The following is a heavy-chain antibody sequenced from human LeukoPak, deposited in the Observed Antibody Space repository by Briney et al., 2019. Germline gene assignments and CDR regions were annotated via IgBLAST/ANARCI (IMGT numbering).Heavy chain of an antibody. J-gene: IGHJ6*02. CDR3: ARHKDYYGMDV. Sequence: PGGSLRLSCAASGFTFSNYWMHWVRHAPGKGLVWVSRINSDGSSTSYADSVKGRFTISRDNAKNTLYLQMNSLRAEDTAVYYCARHKDYYGMDVWGQGTTVTVSS. D-gene: IGHD2-21*01. CDR1: GFTFSNYW. CDR2: INSDGSST. V-gene: IGHV3-74*01.